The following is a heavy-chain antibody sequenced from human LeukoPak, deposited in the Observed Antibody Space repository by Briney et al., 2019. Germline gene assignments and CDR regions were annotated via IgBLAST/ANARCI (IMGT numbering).Heavy chain of an antibody. D-gene: IGHD2-8*01. CDR3: ARAYEGAFDI. Sequence: SETLSLTCTVSGGSISSYYWSWIRQPPGKGLEWIGYIYYSGSTNYNPSLKSRVTISVDTSKSQFSLKLSSVTAADTAVYYCARAYEGAFDIWGQGTMVTVSS. V-gene: IGHV4-59*01. CDR1: GGSISSYY. CDR2: IYYSGST. J-gene: IGHJ3*02.